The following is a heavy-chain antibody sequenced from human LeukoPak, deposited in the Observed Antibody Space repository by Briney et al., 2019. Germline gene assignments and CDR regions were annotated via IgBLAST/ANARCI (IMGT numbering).Heavy chain of an antibody. CDR1: GGSISSSSYY. J-gene: IGHJ4*02. D-gene: IGHD6-19*01. CDR2: IYYSGST. V-gene: IGHV4-39*07. CDR3: ARARYASGWLDY. Sequence: SETLSLTCTVSGGSISSSSYYWGWIRQPPGKGLEWIGSIYYSGSTYYNPSLKSRVTISVDTSKNQFSLKLTSVTAADTAVYYCARARYASGWLDYWGQGALATVSS.